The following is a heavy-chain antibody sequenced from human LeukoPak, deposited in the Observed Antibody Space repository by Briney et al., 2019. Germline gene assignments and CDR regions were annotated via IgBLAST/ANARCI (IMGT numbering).Heavy chain of an antibody. CDR2: IRYDGSNK. Sequence: GGSLRLSCAASGFTFSSYGMHWVRQASGKGLEWVAFIRYDGSNKYYADSVKGRFTISRDNSKNTLYLQMNSLRAEDTAVYYCAKGYHYYDSSGYYTDDYWGQGTLVTVSS. J-gene: IGHJ4*02. CDR1: GFTFSSYG. CDR3: AKGYHYYDSSGYYTDDY. V-gene: IGHV3-30*02. D-gene: IGHD3-22*01.